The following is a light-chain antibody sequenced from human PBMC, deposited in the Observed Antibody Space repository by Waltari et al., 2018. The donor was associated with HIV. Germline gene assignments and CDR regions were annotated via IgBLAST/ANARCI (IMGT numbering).Light chain of an antibody. Sequence: QSVLTQPPSVSAAPGPKVTIPCPGTSSQFGNDFFSWYHHHLGAAPTLLIDDNDSGRSGIAGRCSGSKSGTSATLGSTGLQTGDEADYDCGTWDTSLGAGVFGGGTKLTVL. CDR1: SSQFGNDF. CDR3: GTWDTSLGAGV. CDR2: DND. J-gene: IGLJ3*02. V-gene: IGLV1-51*01.